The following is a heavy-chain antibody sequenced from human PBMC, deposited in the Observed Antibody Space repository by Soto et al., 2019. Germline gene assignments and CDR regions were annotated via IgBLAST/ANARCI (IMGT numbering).Heavy chain of an antibody. Sequence: EVQLLESGGGLVQPGGSLRLSCTASGFTFSSYAMNWVRQAPGKGLEWVSVISGSGGRTYYADSVKGRFTISRDNSKNPLDLQMSSLRAEDTAVYYCASRTSGWYFDYWGQGTLVTVSS. CDR1: GFTFSSYA. J-gene: IGHJ4*02. V-gene: IGHV3-23*01. D-gene: IGHD6-19*01. CDR3: ASRTSGWYFDY. CDR2: ISGSGGRT.